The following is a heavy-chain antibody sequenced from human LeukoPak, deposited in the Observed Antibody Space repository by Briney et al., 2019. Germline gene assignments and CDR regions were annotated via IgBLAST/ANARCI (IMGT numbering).Heavy chain of an antibody. V-gene: IGHV3-21*01. CDR2: ISSSSSYI. CDR1: GFTFSSYS. Sequence: PGGSLRLSCAPSGFTFSSYSMNWVRQAPAKGLERVSSISSSSSYIYYADSVKGRFTISRANDKNSLYLQMNSLRAEDTAVYYCARDQFLDGYNYDGDYWGQGTLVTVSS. CDR3: ARDQFLDGYNYDGDY. J-gene: IGHJ4*02. D-gene: IGHD5-24*01.